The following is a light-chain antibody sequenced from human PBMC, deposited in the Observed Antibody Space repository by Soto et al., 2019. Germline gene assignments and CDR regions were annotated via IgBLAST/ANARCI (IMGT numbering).Light chain of an antibody. CDR3: AAWDDSLRGRL. CDR1: SSNVGVNF. V-gene: IGLV1-47*01. Sequence: QSLLTPPPSASGTPGQRGTISFSGNSSNVGVNFVYWYQHLPGTAPKLLIYRNDQRPSGVPDRFSGSKSGASSSLAISGLRFEDEADYYCAAWDDSLRGRLFGTGTKVTVL. CDR2: RND. J-gene: IGLJ1*01.